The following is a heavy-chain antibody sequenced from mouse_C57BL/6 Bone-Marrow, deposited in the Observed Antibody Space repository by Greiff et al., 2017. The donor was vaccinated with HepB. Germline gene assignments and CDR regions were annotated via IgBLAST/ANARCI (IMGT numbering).Heavy chain of an antibody. D-gene: IGHD2-12*01. J-gene: IGHJ2*01. Sequence: DVHLVESGPGLVKPSQSLSLTCSVTGYSITSGYYWNWIRQFPGNKLEWMGYISYDGSNNYNPSLKNRISITRDTSKNQFFLKLNSVTTEDTATYYCARDYDGGFDYWGQGTTLTVSS. V-gene: IGHV3-6*01. CDR1: GYSITSGYY. CDR2: ISYDGSN. CDR3: ARDYDGGFDY.